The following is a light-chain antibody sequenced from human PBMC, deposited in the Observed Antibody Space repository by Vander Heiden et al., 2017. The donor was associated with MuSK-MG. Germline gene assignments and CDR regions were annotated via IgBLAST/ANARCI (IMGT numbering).Light chain of an antibody. CDR2: GAS. CDR3: QQYGSSPET. CDR1: QSVHSNY. Sequence: EIVLTHPPGTLSFSPGDRSTLSCRATQSVHSNYLAWYQQKPGQAPRLLVYGASSTATGIPDRFSGGGSGTDFTLTISRLEPEDFAVYYCQQYGSSPETFGQGTKLEIK. V-gene: IGKV3-20*01. J-gene: IGKJ2*01.